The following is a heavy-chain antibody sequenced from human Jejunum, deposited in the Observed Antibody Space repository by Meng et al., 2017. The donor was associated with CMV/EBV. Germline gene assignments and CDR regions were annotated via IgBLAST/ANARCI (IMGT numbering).Heavy chain of an antibody. CDR1: NFA. J-gene: IGHJ6*02. Sequence: NFAMHWVRQAPGKGLEWVTFIRYDGNSEDYADSVKGRFTISRDNSRDTLYLQLNSLRSDDSALYYCAKDQGRGVGSFYYFHGLGVWGQGTTVTVSS. CDR3: AKDQGRGVGSFYYFHGLGV. CDR2: IRYDGNSE. V-gene: IGHV3-30*02. D-gene: IGHD1-26*01.